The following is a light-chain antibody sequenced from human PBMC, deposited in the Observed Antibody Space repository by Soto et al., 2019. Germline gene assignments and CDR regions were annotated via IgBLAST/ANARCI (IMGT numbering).Light chain of an antibody. J-gene: IGKJ1*01. CDR1: QSVGSNY. CDR2: DAS. Sequence: EFVLTQSPGTLSLSPGERATLSCRASQSVGSNYLAWYQQKPGQAPRLLIYDASNRATDIPARFSGSGSGTDFTLTISSLEPEDFAVYYCQQYGRSPWTFGQGTKVDIK. CDR3: QQYGRSPWT. V-gene: IGKV3-20*01.